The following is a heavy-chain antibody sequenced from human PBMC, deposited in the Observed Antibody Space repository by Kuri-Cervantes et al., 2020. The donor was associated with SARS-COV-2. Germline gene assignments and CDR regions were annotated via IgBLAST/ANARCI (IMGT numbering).Heavy chain of an antibody. D-gene: IGHD3-3*01. Sequence: SETLSLTCTVYGGSIYSTSYYWGWIRQPPGKGLEWIGSIYYSGTTDYSPSLKSRVTVSVDTAKNQFSLKPSSVTAADTAVYYCARHLRGVSIFGVVTTGNHFDYWGQGTLVTVSS. CDR2: IYYSGTT. V-gene: IGHV4-39*01. CDR3: ARHLRGVSIFGVVTTGNHFDY. J-gene: IGHJ4*02. CDR1: GGSIYSTSYY.